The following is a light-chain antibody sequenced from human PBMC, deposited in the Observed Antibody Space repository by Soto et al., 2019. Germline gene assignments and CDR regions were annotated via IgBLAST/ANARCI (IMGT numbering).Light chain of an antibody. V-gene: IGKV1-5*01. J-gene: IGKJ4*01. CDR1: QSIVSW. CDR3: QQYHSSSALT. CDR2: DAS. Sequence: DIQMTQSPSTLSASVGDRVTITCRASQSIVSWLAWYQQKPGKAPKLLFYDASSLESGVPSRFSGSGSGTEFTLTISSLQPDDSATYYCQQYHSSSALTFGGGTKVEIK.